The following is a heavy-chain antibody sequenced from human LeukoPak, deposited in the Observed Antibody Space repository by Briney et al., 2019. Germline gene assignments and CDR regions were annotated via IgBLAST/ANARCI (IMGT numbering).Heavy chain of an antibody. V-gene: IGHV4-4*02. J-gene: IGHJ5*02. CDR3: ARHVGCSSTSCYRNWFDP. CDR1: GGSISSSNW. Sequence: SGTLSLTCAVSGGSISSSNWWSWVRQPPGKGLEWIGEIYHSGSTNYNPSLKSRVTISVDTSKNQFSLKLSSVTAADTAVYYCARHVGCSSTSCYRNWFDPWGQGTLVTVSS. D-gene: IGHD2-2*02. CDR2: IYHSGST.